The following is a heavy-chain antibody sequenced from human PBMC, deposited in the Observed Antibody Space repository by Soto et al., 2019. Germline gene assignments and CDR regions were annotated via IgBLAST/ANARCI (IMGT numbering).Heavy chain of an antibody. D-gene: IGHD4-17*01. CDR1: GFSFSSFA. CDR2: IGGSGIIT. V-gene: IGHV3-23*01. J-gene: IGHJ4*02. Sequence: PGGSLRLSYRASGFSFSSFAMTWVRQAPGKGLEWVSSIGGSGIITYYTDSVKGRFTISRDNSGNTLFLHMNSLRADDTAVHYCQKDPNGDYVGAFASGGQGTLVT. CDR3: QKDPNGDYVGAFAS.